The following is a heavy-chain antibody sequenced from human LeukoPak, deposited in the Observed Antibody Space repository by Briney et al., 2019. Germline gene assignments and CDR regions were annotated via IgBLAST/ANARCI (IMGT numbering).Heavy chain of an antibody. J-gene: IGHJ4*02. CDR3: ARDSQPYYDSSGYLLAFDY. Sequence: ASVKVSCKVSGYTLTELSMHWVRQAPGKGLEWMGGFDPEDGETIYAQKFQGRVTMTEDTSTDTAYMELSSLRSEDTAVYYCARDSQPYYDSSGYLLAFDYWGQGTLVTVSS. V-gene: IGHV1-24*01. CDR2: FDPEDGET. D-gene: IGHD3-22*01. CDR1: GYTLTELS.